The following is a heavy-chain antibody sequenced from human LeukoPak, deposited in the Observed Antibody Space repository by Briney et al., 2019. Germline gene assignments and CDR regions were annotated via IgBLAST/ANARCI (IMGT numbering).Heavy chain of an antibody. V-gene: IGHV3-11*04. Sequence: GGSLGLSCAASGFTFSDYYMSWIRQAPGKGLEWVSYISSSGSTIYYADSVKGRFTISRDNAKNSLYLQMNSLRAEDTAVYYCARDVRDIVATISDYYFDYWGQGTLVTVSS. J-gene: IGHJ4*02. CDR2: ISSSGSTI. D-gene: IGHD5-12*01. CDR1: GFTFSDYY. CDR3: ARDVRDIVATISDYYFDY.